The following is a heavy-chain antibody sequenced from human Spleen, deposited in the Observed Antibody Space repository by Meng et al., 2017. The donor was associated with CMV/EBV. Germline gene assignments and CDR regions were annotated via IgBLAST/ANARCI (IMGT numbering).Heavy chain of an antibody. CDR1: GDSVSSNSAA. V-gene: IGHV6-1*02. Sequence: VLLQQSIPGLVKPSQTLSLTCAISGDSVSSNSAAWNWIRQSPSRGLEWLGRTYYSSKWYNDYAVSVKSRITINPDTFKNQFSLQLNSVTPEDTAVYYCARDLSPRSTRHYWYFNLWGRGTLVTASS. CDR2: TYYSSKWYN. J-gene: IGHJ2*01. CDR3: ARDLSPRSTRHYWYFNL.